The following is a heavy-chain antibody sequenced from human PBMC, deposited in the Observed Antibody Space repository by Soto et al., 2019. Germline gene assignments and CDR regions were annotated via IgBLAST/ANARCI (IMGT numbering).Heavy chain of an antibody. CDR3: ARDREYSYGLDAFDI. Sequence: SVKVSCKASGGTFSSYAISWVRQAPGQGLEWMGGIIPIFGTANYAQKFQGRVTITADESTSTAYMELSSLRSEDTAVYYCARDREYSYGLDAFDIWGQGTMVTVSS. J-gene: IGHJ3*02. D-gene: IGHD5-18*01. V-gene: IGHV1-69*13. CDR2: IIPIFGTA. CDR1: GGTFSSYA.